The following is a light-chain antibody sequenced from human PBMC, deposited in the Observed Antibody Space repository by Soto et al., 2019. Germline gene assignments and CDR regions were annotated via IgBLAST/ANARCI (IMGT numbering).Light chain of an antibody. V-gene: IGKV3-11*01. CDR3: QQRSNWPRT. CDR2: DAS. J-gene: IGKJ1*01. Sequence: EIVLTQSPATLSLSPGERATLSCRASQSVSSYLAWYQQKVGQAPRLLIYDASNRATGIPARFSGSWSGTDFTLTISNLEPEDFAVYYCQQRSNWPRTFGQGTKVEIK. CDR1: QSVSSY.